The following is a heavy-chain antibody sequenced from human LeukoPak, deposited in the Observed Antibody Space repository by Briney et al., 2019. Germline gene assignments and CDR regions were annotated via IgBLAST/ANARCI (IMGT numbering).Heavy chain of an antibody. V-gene: IGHV4-38-2*02. D-gene: IGHD3-3*01. Sequence: SETLSLTCTVSGYSISSGDYWGWIRQHPGKGLEWIGSLYHSGSTYYNPSLKSRVTTSVDTSKNQFSLKLTSVTAADTAVYYCARGENYDFWSGYYFYWGQGTLVTVSS. CDR1: GYSISSGDY. CDR2: LYHSGST. CDR3: ARGENYDFWSGYYFY. J-gene: IGHJ4*02.